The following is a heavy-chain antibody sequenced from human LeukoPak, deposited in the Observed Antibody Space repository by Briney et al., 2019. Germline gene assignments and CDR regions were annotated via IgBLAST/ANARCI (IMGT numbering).Heavy chain of an antibody. CDR3: AKDPDRGVRPYYFSS. CDR2: IHYDGSNK. J-gene: IGHJ4*02. V-gene: IGHV3-30*02. Sequence: GGSLRLSCAASGFTFSSYGMQWVRQARGKGLEWVAFIHYDGSNKYYANSVKGRFTISRDNSKNTLYLHMNSLRAEDTAVYYCAKDPDRGVRPYYFSSWGQGTLVTVSS. D-gene: IGHD3-10*01. CDR1: GFTFSSYG.